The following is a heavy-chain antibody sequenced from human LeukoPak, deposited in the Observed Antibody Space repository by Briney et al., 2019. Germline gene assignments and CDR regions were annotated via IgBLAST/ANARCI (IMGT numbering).Heavy chain of an antibody. V-gene: IGHV5-51*01. CDR1: GYSFTSYW. J-gene: IGHJ6*03. CDR2: IYPGDSDT. Sequence: GESLKISCKGSGYSFTSYWIGWVRQMPGKGLEWMGIIYPGDSDTRYSPSFQGQVTISADKSISTAYLQWSSLKASDTAMYYCARRQGYSYGLDYYYKDVWGKGTTVTVSS. D-gene: IGHD5-18*01. CDR3: ARRQGYSYGLDYYYKDV.